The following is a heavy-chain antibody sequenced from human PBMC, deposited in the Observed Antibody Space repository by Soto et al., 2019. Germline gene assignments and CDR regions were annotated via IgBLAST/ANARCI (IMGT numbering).Heavy chain of an antibody. Sequence: QVQLVESGGGVVQPGRSLRLSCAASGFTFSSYAMHWVRQAPGKGLEWVAVISYDGSNKYYADSVKGRFTNSRDNSKTTLYLQMNSLGAEDTAVYYCARPNRHYYYYGMDVWGQGTTVTVSS. CDR3: ARPNRHYYYYGMDV. V-gene: IGHV3-30-3*01. J-gene: IGHJ6*02. CDR1: GFTFSSYA. D-gene: IGHD7-27*01. CDR2: ISYDGSNK.